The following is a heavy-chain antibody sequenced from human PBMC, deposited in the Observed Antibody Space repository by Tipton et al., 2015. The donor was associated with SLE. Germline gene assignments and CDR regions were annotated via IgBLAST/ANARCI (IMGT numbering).Heavy chain of an antibody. V-gene: IGHV4-30-4*01. CDR1: GGSISSGDYY. D-gene: IGHD3-16*01. Sequence: TLSLTCTVSGGSISSGDYYWSWIRQPPGKGLEWIGYIYYSGSTNYNPSLKSRVTISVDTSKNQFSLKLSSVTAADTAVYYCARAPPLLGFQHWGQGTLITVSS. J-gene: IGHJ1*01. CDR3: ARAPPLLGFQH. CDR2: IYYSGST.